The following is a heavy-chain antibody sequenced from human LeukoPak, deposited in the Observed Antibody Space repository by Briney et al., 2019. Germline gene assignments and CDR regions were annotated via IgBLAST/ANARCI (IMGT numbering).Heavy chain of an antibody. CDR2: LYNTGNT. V-gene: IGHV3-53*01. CDR1: GFTVNSNY. Sequence: PGGSLRLSCAASGFTVNSNYLSWVRQAPGKGLEWVSTLYNTGNTYYANSVKGRFSISRDNSKNTLFLQMNSLRAEDTVVYYCARLTADGRLYFVDWGPGTLVTVSS. J-gene: IGHJ4*02. CDR3: ARLTADGRLYFVD. D-gene: IGHD6-13*01.